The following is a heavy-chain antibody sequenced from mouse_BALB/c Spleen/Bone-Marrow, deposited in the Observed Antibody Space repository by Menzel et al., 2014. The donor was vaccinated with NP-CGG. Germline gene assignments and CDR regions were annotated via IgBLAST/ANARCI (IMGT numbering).Heavy chain of an antibody. CDR3: ARVVATDGYFDV. V-gene: IGHV2-6-4*01. J-gene: IGHJ1*01. CDR2: IWGGGST. CDR1: GFSLSRYS. Sequence: VMLVESGPGMVAPSQSLSITCTVSGFSLSRYSVHWVRQPPGKGLEWLGMIWGGGSTDYNSALKSRLSISKDNSKSQVFLKMNSLQTDDTAMYYCARVVATDGYFDVWGAGTPGTVAS. D-gene: IGHD1-1*01.